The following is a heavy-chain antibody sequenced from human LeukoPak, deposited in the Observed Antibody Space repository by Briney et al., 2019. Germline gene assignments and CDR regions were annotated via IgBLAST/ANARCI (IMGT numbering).Heavy chain of an antibody. CDR2: IYYTET. Sequence: SETLSLTCTVSGGSVSNYYWSWIRQSPGKGLEWIGYIYYTETSYNPSLKSRVTISADTSKNQFSLKLNSVTAADTAVYYCARDYDRFDYWGQGTLVTVSS. D-gene: IGHD3-10*02. J-gene: IGHJ4*02. CDR1: GGSVSNYY. V-gene: IGHV4-59*02. CDR3: ARDYDRFDY.